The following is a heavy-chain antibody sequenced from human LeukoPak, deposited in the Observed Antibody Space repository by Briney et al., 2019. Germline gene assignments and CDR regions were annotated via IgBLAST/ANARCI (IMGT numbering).Heavy chain of an antibody. D-gene: IGHD3-16*01. CDR1: GGSFSGSFSDYY. CDR3: ATFRWGVGFEY. J-gene: IGHJ4*02. CDR2: IHHSGST. Sequence: SETLSLTCAVYGGSFSGSFSDYYWTCIRQTPGKGLEWIGEIHHSGSTNYNPSLKSRVTISVDTSKSQFSLKLNSLTAADTAVYYCATFRWGVGFEYWGQGTLATVSS. V-gene: IGHV4-34*01.